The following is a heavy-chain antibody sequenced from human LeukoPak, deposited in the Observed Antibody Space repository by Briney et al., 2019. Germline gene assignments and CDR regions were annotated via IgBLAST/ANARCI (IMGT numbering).Heavy chain of an antibody. CDR2: INTDNGQT. Sequence: RWASVKVSCKASGYSFSRHSITWVRQAPGQGLEWVGLINTDNGQTQYAQNVQDRISVTTDISTNTVYMELMSLGSDDTAVYYCARIVEWMRDAFDIWGQGTMVTVSS. CDR3: ARIVEWMRDAFDI. CDR1: GYSFSRHS. J-gene: IGHJ3*02. V-gene: IGHV1-18*01. D-gene: IGHD2-15*01.